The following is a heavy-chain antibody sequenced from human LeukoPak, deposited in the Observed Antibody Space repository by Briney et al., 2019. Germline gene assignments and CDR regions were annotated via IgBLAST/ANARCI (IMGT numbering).Heavy chain of an antibody. CDR1: GGSISSGGYS. CDR2: IYHSGST. D-gene: IGHD3-16*01. J-gene: IGHJ3*02. V-gene: IGHV4-30-2*01. Sequence: PSETLSLTCAVSGGSISSGGYSWSWIRQPPGRGLEWIGYIYHSGSTYYNPSLKSRVTISVDRSKNQFSLKLSSVTAADTAVYYCARDMTYPGAFDIWGQGTMVTVSS. CDR3: ARDMTYPGAFDI.